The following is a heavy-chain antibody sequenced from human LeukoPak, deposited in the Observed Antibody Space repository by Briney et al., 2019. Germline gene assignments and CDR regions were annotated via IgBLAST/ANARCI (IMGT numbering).Heavy chain of an antibody. Sequence: AGGSLRLSCAASGFTFSSYAMSWVRQAPGKGLEWVSAISGSGGSTYYADSVKGRFTISRDNSKNTLYLQMNSLRAEDTAVYYCAKDQGAEGYYDYVWGRYRWTIFDYWGQGTLVTVSS. D-gene: IGHD3-16*02. CDR1: GFTFSSYA. J-gene: IGHJ4*02. V-gene: IGHV3-23*01. CDR2: ISGSGGST. CDR3: AKDQGAEGYYDYVWGRYRWTIFDY.